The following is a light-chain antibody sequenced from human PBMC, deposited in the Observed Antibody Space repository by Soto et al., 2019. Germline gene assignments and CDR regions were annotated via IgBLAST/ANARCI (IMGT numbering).Light chain of an antibody. Sequence: DVVLTQSPLSLPVTLGQPASISCRSSQSLVNGAGNTYLNWFHQRPGQSPRRLIYKVSNRDSGVPDRFSGSVSGTDFTLKISRVEAEDIGVYYCMQGTHWLPYTFGQGTKLEIK. J-gene: IGKJ2*01. CDR3: MQGTHWLPYT. V-gene: IGKV2-30*01. CDR2: KVS. CDR1: QSLVNGAGNTY.